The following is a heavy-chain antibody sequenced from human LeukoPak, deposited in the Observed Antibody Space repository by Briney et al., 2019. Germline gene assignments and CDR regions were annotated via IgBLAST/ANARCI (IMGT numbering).Heavy chain of an antibody. Sequence: SVKVSCKASGGTFSSYAISWVRQAPAQGLEWLGGIIPIFGTAKYAQKVQGRVAMSTDESKSTAYMELSSLRSEDSAVYYCARQGGITVFGVAQPGGAFDIWGQGTMVTVSS. V-gene: IGHV1-69*05. CDR3: ARQGGITVFGVAQPGGAFDI. CDR1: GGTFSSYA. CDR2: IIPIFGTA. J-gene: IGHJ3*02. D-gene: IGHD3-3*01.